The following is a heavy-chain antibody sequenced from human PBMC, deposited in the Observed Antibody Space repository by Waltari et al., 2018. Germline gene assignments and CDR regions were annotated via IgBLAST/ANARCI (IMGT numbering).Heavy chain of an antibody. D-gene: IGHD6-19*01. J-gene: IGHJ4*02. CDR2: INQAGTDK. V-gene: IGHV3-7*01. CDR1: GFTFGTYW. Sequence: EVQLVESGGALVQPGGPLRLSCVAPGFTFGTYWMGWISQAPGKGLEWVANINQAGTDKYYVDSVKGRFTISRDNARNSLYLQMSSLRVEDTAFYYCARASAVPGTRDYWGQGTLVTVSS. CDR3: ARASAVPGTRDY.